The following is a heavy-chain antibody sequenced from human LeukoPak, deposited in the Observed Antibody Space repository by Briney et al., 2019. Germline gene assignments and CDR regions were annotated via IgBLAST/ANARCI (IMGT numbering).Heavy chain of an antibody. CDR1: GFTFSSYA. Sequence: GGSLRLSCAASGFTFSSYAMHWVRQAPGKGLEWVAVISYDGSNKYYADSVKGRFTISRDNSKNTLYLQMNSLRAEDMAVYYCARDIAVAGSGFDYWGQGTLVTVSS. CDR2: ISYDGSNK. CDR3: ARDIAVAGSGFDY. D-gene: IGHD6-19*01. V-gene: IGHV3-30-3*01. J-gene: IGHJ4*02.